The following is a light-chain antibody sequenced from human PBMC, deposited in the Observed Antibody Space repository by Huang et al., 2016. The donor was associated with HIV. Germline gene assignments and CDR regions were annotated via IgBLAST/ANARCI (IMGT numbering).Light chain of an antibody. CDR1: QSLLQDKGNNY. CDR3: MQALQTPYT. CDR2: MAC. J-gene: IGKJ2*01. V-gene: IGKV2-28*01. Sequence: DIVMTQSPLSLPVTPGEPASISCRSSQSLLQDKGNNYLDWYLQKPGQSPQLLIYMACDRASGGPDRVSGSGSGTDFTLKISRVEAEDVWVYYCMQALQTPYTFGHGTKLEIK.